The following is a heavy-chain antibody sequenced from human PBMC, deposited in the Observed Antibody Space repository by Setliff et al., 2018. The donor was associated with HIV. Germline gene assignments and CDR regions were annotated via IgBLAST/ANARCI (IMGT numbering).Heavy chain of an antibody. CDR2: IYHTGGT. CDR1: GGSINSTSYY. V-gene: IGHV4-39*01. D-gene: IGHD4-17*01. J-gene: IGHJ4*02. CDR3: ARAAAGNTGPFDL. Sequence: PSETLSLTCTVSGGSINSTSYYWGWIRQPPGNGLEWIGSIYHTGGTYYKPSLKSRVTISVDTSKNQFSLRLSSVAAGDTAVYYCARAAAGNTGPFDLWGQGSPVTVSS.